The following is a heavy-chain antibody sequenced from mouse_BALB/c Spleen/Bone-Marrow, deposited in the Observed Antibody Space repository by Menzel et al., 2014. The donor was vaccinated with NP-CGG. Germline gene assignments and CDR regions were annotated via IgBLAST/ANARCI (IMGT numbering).Heavy chain of an antibody. CDR3: ARHGGRNYEVDY. Sequence: DVKLMDSGGDLVNPGGSLKLSCAASGFTFSSYGMSWVRQTPDKRLEWVATISSGGSYTYYPDSVKGRFTISRDNAKNTLYLQMSSLKSEDTAVYYCARHGGRNYEVDYWGHGALVTISA. D-gene: IGHD2-4*01. CDR2: ISSGGSYT. CDR1: GFTFSSYG. V-gene: IGHV5-6*02. J-gene: IGHJ3*01.